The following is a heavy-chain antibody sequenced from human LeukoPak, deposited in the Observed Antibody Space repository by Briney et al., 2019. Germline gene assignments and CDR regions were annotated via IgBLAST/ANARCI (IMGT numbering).Heavy chain of an antibody. J-gene: IGHJ4*02. Sequence: GRCTGLSRAATGLTFSSYCMPVVREAPGKGLEWVAVISYDGSNKYYADSVKGRFTISRDNSKNTLYLQMNSLRAEDTAVYYCAKDYLTGGGMDYWGQGTLVTVSS. V-gene: IGHV3-30*18. CDR2: ISYDGSNK. CDR1: GLTFSSYC. D-gene: IGHD6-13*01. CDR3: AKDYLTGGGMDY.